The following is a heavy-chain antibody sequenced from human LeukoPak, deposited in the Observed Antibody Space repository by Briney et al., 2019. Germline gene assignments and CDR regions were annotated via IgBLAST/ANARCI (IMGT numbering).Heavy chain of an antibody. Sequence: GGSLRLSCAGSGFTFSSYPMSWVRQAPAKGLQWVSAISGGGGSAYYADSVKGRFTISRDNSKGTLYLQMHSLRAEDTAIYYCAARPLMPPRFDYWGRGTLVTVSS. D-gene: IGHD2-2*01. J-gene: IGHJ4*02. V-gene: IGHV3-23*01. CDR3: AARPLMPPRFDY. CDR2: ISGGGGSA. CDR1: GFTFSSYP.